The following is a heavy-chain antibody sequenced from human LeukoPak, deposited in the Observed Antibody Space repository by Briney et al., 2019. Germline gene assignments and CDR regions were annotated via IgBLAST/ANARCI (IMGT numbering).Heavy chain of an antibody. CDR2: INPDSGGT. D-gene: IGHD2/OR15-2a*01. J-gene: IGHJ3*01. CDR3: ARTFYDTLDSDAFDF. Sequence: ASVKVSCKASGYTFTGYYMHWVRQAPGQGLEWMGWINPDSGGTNSAQKFQGRVTMTRDTSISTAYMELSRLRSDDTAVYYCARTFYDTLDSDAFDFWGQGTMVIVSS. V-gene: IGHV1-2*02. CDR1: GYTFTGYY.